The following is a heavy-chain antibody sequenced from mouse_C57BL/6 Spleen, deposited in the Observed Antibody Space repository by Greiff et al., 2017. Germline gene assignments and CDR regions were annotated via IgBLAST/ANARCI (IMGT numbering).Heavy chain of an antibody. D-gene: IGHD1-1*01. CDR1: GFSLTSYG. CDR2: IWGAGST. Sequence: VHLVESGPGLVAPSQSLSITCTVSGFSLTSYGVSWVRQPPGKGLEWLGVIWGAGSTNSHSALISRLSISQDNSMSQVFLKLNSLQTKDTATYYCAKEGYNYGSSYFDYWGQGTTLTVSS. CDR3: AKEGYNYGSSYFDY. V-gene: IGHV2-3*01. J-gene: IGHJ2*01.